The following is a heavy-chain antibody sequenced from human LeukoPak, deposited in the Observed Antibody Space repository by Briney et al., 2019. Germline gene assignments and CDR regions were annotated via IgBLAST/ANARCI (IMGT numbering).Heavy chain of an antibody. CDR1: GGSISSSSYY. CDR3: ARGGNTNWFDP. J-gene: IGHJ5*02. Sequence: SETLSLTCTVSGGSISSSSYYWGWIRQPPGKGLEWIGSIYYSGSTYYNPSLKSRVTISVDTSKNQFSLKLSSVTAADTAVHYCARGGNTNWFDPWGQGTLVTVSS. CDR2: IYYSGST. D-gene: IGHD2/OR15-2a*01. V-gene: IGHV4-39*07.